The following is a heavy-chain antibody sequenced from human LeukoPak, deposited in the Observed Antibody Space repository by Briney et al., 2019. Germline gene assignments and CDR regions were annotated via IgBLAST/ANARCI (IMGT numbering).Heavy chain of an antibody. V-gene: IGHV4-39*07. Sequence: SETLSLTCTVSGGSMSNSSYYWGWIRQPPGKGLEWIGSIYYTGSTYYNPSFKSRITISVDTSKNQFSLKVISVTAADTAVYYCAGTYRYNYYYYMDVWGKGTTVTISS. CDR2: IYYTGST. J-gene: IGHJ6*03. CDR3: AGTYRYNYYYYMDV. D-gene: IGHD1-1*01. CDR1: GGSMSNSSYY.